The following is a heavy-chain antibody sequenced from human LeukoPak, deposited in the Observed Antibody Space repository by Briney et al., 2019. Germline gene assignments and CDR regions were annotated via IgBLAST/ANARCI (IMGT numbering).Heavy chain of an antibody. CDR3: ARESYYYDSSGYPRKFDY. CDR1: GGTFSSYA. J-gene: IGHJ4*02. D-gene: IGHD3-22*01. V-gene: IGHV1-69*05. CDR2: IIPIFGTA. Sequence: SVKVSCKASGGTFSSYAISWVRQAPGQGREWMGRIIPIFGTANYAQKFQGRVTITTDESTSTAYMKLSSLRSEDTAVYYCARESYYYDSSGYPRKFDYWGQGTLVTVSS.